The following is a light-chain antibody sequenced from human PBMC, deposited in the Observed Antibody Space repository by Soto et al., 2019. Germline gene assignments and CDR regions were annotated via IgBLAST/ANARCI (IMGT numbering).Light chain of an antibody. CDR3: QQRSNWPST. CDR2: DAS. CDR1: QSVSSY. V-gene: IGKV3-11*01. Sequence: EIVLTQSPATLSLSPGERATLSCRASQSVSSYLAWYQQKPGQAPRLLIYDASNRATGIPARFSGSGSGTDFTLTISSLEPEDFAVYYCQQRSNWPSTCGPGTKVDIK. J-gene: IGKJ3*01.